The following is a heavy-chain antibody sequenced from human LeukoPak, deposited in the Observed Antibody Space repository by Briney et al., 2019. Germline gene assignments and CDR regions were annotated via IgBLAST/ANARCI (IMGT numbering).Heavy chain of an antibody. V-gene: IGHV3-64*02. D-gene: IGHD3-10*01. J-gene: IGHJ4*01. CDR1: GFNFRAYG. Sequence: GGSLRLSRVASGFNFRAYGMHWVRQAPGQGLEYISAISADGGTTFHAESVKGRFTISRDNSKNTLYLQMGSLRIDDSALYYCARGRGGPPFAFWGHGTLITVSS. CDR2: ISADGGTT. CDR3: ARGRGGPPFAF.